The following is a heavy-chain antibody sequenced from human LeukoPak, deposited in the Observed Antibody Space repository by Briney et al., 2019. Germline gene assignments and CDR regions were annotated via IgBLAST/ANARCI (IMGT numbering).Heavy chain of an antibody. CDR3: ARAGDYYDSSGDDAFDI. J-gene: IGHJ3*02. Sequence: SETLSLTCTVSGGSISSGGYYWSWIRQHPGKGLEWIGYIYYSGSTYYNPSLKSRVTILVDTSKNQFSLKLSSVTAADTAVYYCARAGDYYDSSGDDAFDIWGQGTMVTVSS. D-gene: IGHD3-22*01. CDR1: GGSISSGGYY. CDR2: IYYSGST. V-gene: IGHV4-31*03.